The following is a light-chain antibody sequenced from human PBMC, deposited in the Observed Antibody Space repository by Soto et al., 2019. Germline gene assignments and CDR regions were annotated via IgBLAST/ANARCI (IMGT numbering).Light chain of an antibody. Sequence: QSVLTQPPSASATPGQRVAISCSGSSSNIGSHTVNWYHQLPGTAPKLLIYSNDQRPSGVPGRFSGSKSGTSASLAISGLQSEDEGGYYCATWEDSLNGPVFGGGTKLTVL. CDR2: SND. CDR1: SSNIGSHT. J-gene: IGLJ3*02. CDR3: ATWEDSLNGPV. V-gene: IGLV1-44*01.